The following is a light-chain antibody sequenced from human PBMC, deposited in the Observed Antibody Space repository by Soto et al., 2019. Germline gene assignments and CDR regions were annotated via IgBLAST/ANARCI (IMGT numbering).Light chain of an antibody. J-gene: IGLJ1*01. CDR2: DVS. CDR3: SPYTTYTTRV. CDR1: SSDVGAYNY. Sequence: QSALAQPASVSGSPGQSITISCTGTSSDVGAYNYVSWYQHHPGNAPKLLIYDVSTRPSGVSNRFSGSKSVNTAPLTISGLQAEDEADYYCSPYTTYTTRVFGTGTKVTVL. V-gene: IGLV2-14*03.